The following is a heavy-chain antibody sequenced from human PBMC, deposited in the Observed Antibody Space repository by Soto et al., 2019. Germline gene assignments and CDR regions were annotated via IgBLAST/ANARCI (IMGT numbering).Heavy chain of an antibody. CDR1: GFTFSSYA. Sequence: GGSLRLSCAASGFTFSSYAMSWVRQAPGKGLEWVSAISGSGGSTYYADSVKGRFTISRDNSKNTLYLQMNSLRAEDTAVYYCASTGGWGPSGYSDYWGQGTLVTVSS. V-gene: IGHV3-23*01. CDR3: ASTGGWGPSGYSDY. D-gene: IGHD2-15*01. CDR2: ISGSGGST. J-gene: IGHJ4*02.